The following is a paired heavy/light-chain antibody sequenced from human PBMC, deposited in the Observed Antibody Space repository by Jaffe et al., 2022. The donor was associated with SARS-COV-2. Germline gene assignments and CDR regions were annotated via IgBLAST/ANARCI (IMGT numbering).Heavy chain of an antibody. CDR3: AKDFRPDGFWDIDF. Sequence: DVMLLESGGGLVQPGGSLRLSCVASGFTFRGYSMSWVRQSPAKGLQWVSSIVASTDKTSYADSVKGRFTISRDISKSALYLQMSGLRVEDTAIYYCAKDFRPDGFWDIDFWGQGALVTVSS. V-gene: IGHV3-23*01. J-gene: IGHJ4*02. CDR1: GFTFRGYS. CDR2: IVASTDKT. D-gene: IGHD3-10*01.
Light chain of an antibody. J-gene: IGKJ4*01. CDR1: QSLLNRKGYNS. CDR3: MQGLQLPLT. V-gene: IGKV2-28*01. Sequence: DIVVTQSPLSLPVTPGEAASISCNSSQSLLNRKGYNSLNWYLQKPGQSPQLLIYLGSNRASGVPDRFSGSGSGTDFTLKINRVEAEDVGVYYCMQGLQLPLTFGGGTKVDIK. CDR2: LGS.